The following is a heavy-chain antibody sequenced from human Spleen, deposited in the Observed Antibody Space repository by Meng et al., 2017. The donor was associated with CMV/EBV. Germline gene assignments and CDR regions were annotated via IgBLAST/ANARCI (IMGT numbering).Heavy chain of an antibody. CDR1: GYSFSNYR. Sequence: GGSLRLSCKGSGYSFSNYRIGWVRQMPGKGLEWMGTIYPGDSDTTYSPSFQGQVTISADKSITTAYLQWRSLKASDTAMYYCARLTTGSPSYWGQGTLVTVSS. V-gene: IGHV5-51*01. CDR2: IYPGDSDT. D-gene: IGHD4-11*01. J-gene: IGHJ4*02. CDR3: ARLTTGSPSY.